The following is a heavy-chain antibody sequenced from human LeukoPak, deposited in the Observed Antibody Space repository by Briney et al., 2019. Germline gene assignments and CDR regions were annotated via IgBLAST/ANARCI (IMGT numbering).Heavy chain of an antibody. V-gene: IGHV4-4*07. Sequence: SETLSLTCTVSGYSIISDYFWSWIRQPAGKGLEWIGRIYTSGSTNYNPSLKSRVTMSVDTSKNQFSLKLSSVTAADTAVYYCARESYVTHAQWLASYYYYYYMDVWGKGTTVTISS. J-gene: IGHJ6*03. CDR1: GYSIISDYF. D-gene: IGHD6-19*01. CDR3: ARESYVTHAQWLASYYYYYYMDV. CDR2: IYTSGST.